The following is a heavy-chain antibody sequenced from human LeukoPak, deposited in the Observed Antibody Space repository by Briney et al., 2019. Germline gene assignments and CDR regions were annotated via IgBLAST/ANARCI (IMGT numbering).Heavy chain of an antibody. CDR2: ISSSGSTI. J-gene: IGHJ4*02. CDR3: AKDGGVWFGESNDY. V-gene: IGHV3-48*03. D-gene: IGHD3-10*01. Sequence: GGSLRLSCAASGFTFSSYEMNWVRQAPGKGLEWVSYISSSGSTIYYADSVKGRFTISRDNAKNSLYLQMNSLRAEDTAVYYCAKDGGVWFGESNDYWGQGTLVTVSS. CDR1: GFTFSSYE.